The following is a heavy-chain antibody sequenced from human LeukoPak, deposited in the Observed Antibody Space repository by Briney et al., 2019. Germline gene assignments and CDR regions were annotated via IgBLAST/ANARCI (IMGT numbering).Heavy chain of an antibody. CDR3: AIWDIVATNWFDP. J-gene: IGHJ5*02. CDR2: INHSGST. V-gene: IGHV4-34*01. Sequence: SETLSLTCTVSGGSISGYYWSWIRQPPGKGLEWIGEINHSGSTNYNPSLKSRVTISVDTSKNQFSLKLSSVTAADTAVYYCAIWDIVATNWFDPWGQGTLVTVSS. CDR1: GGSISGYY. D-gene: IGHD5-12*01.